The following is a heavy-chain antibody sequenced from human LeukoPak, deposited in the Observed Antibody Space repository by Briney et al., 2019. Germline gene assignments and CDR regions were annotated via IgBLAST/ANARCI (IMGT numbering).Heavy chain of an antibody. CDR2: FDPEDGET. Sequence: ASVKVSCKVSGYTLTELSMHWVRQAPGKGLEWMGGFDPEDGETIYAQKFQGRVTMTRDTSISTAYMELSRLRSDDTAVYYCAKGQLVRGKNTKNWFDPWGQGTLVTVSS. V-gene: IGHV1-24*01. J-gene: IGHJ5*02. D-gene: IGHD6-6*01. CDR1: GYTLTELS. CDR3: AKGQLVRGKNTKNWFDP.